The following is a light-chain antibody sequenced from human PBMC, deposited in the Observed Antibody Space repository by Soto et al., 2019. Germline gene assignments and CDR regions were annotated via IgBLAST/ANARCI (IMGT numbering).Light chain of an antibody. CDR3: QHSYSSPLA. CDR1: MIIINF. Sequence: DIQMTQSPSSLSASVGDRVTITCRASMIIINFLIWYQQRPGKAPKLLIYAASSLQSGVPSRFSGIGFGTVFTFTFSSLQPEDFASYYCQHSYSSPLAFGPGTKVDIK. J-gene: IGKJ3*01. CDR2: AAS. V-gene: IGKV1-39*01.